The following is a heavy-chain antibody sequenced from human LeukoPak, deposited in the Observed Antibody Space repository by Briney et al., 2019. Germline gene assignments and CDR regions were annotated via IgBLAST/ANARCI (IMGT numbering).Heavy chain of an antibody. J-gene: IGHJ6*02. D-gene: IGHD3-10*01. Sequence: ASVTVSCKASGYTFTSYGISWVRQAPGQGLEWMGWISAYNGNTNYAQKLQGRVTMTTDTSTSTAYMGLRSLRSDDTAVYYCARVHYYGSGSYYTGYYYYGMDVWGQGTTVTVSS. V-gene: IGHV1-18*01. CDR3: ARVHYYGSGSYYTGYYYYGMDV. CDR1: GYTFTSYG. CDR2: ISAYNGNT.